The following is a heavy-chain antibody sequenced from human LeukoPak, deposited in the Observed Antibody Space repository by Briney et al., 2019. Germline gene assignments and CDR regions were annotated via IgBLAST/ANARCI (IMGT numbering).Heavy chain of an antibody. J-gene: IGHJ4*02. D-gene: IGHD6-6*01. CDR1: GGTFSSYA. V-gene: IGHV1-69*01. Sequence: SVEVSCKASGGTFSSYAISWVRQAPGQGLEWMGGIIPIFGTANYAQKFQGRVTITADESTSTAYMELSSLRSEDTAVYYCASFGQLDPPFDYWGQGTLVTVSS. CDR2: IIPIFGTA. CDR3: ASFGQLDPPFDY.